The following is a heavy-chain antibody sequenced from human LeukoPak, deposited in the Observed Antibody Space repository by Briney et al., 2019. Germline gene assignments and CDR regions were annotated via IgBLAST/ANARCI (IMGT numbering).Heavy chain of an antibody. Sequence: PGGSLRLSCAASGFTFSDYYMSWIRQAPGKGLEWVSYISSSGSTIYYADSVKGRFTISRDNAKNSLYLQMNSLRAEDTAVYYCARAGTYYYDSSGYWNAFDIWGQGTMVTVSS. CDR1: GFTFSDYY. CDR2: ISSSGSTI. J-gene: IGHJ3*02. CDR3: ARAGTYYYDSSGYWNAFDI. D-gene: IGHD3-22*01. V-gene: IGHV3-11*01.